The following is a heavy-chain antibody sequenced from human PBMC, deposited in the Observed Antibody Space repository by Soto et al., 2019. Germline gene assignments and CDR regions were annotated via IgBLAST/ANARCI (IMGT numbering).Heavy chain of an antibody. J-gene: IGHJ4*02. CDR1: GFTFSSYW. D-gene: IGHD5-12*01. V-gene: IGHV3-74*01. CDR2: INSGGSTT. CDR3: ASGGSNIVATIVDY. Sequence: PGGSLRLSCAASGFTFSSYWVHWVRQAPGKGLVWVSRINSGGSTTNYADSVKGRFTISRDNAKNSLYLQMNSLRAEDTAVYYCASGGSNIVATIVDYWGQGTLVTAPQ.